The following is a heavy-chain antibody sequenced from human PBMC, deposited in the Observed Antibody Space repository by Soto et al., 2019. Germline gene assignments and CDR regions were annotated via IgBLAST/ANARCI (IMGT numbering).Heavy chain of an antibody. D-gene: IGHD1-26*01. CDR3: ARDVGATGD. CDR1: GYTFTSYA. V-gene: IGHV1-3*01. Sequence: QVQLVQSGAEVKKPGASVKVSCKASGYTFTSYAMHWVRQAPGQRLEWMGWINADNGNTKYSQKFQGRVTITRDTPARTAYMELSSLRSEDTAVYYCARDVGATGDWGQGTLVTVSS. CDR2: INADNGNT. J-gene: IGHJ4*02.